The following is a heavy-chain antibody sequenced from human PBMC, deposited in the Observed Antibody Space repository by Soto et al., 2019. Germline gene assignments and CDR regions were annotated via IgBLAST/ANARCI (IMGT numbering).Heavy chain of an antibody. Sequence: SETLSLTCTVSGGSIRSGDYYWSWIRQPPGKGLESIGYIYYSGSTYYNPSLKSRVTISVDTSKNQFSLKLSSVTAADTAVYYCARFYYDSSGYLPSPYYYYYGMDVWGQGTTVTVSS. CDR3: ARFYYDSSGYLPSPYYYYYGMDV. D-gene: IGHD3-22*01. CDR1: GGSIRSGDYY. CDR2: IYYSGST. J-gene: IGHJ6*02. V-gene: IGHV4-30-4*01.